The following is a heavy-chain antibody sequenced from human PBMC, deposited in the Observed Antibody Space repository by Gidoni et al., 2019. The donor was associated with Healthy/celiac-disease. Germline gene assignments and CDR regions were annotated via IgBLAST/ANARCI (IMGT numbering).Heavy chain of an antibody. J-gene: IGHJ4*02. Sequence: EVQLVECGGGVVKPGGSVRLCWAASGLTFNNDWMSWVRQGPGKGLEWVGRIKSKTDGGTTDYAAPVKGRFTISRDDSKNTLYLQMSGLKIEDTAVYYCTTERVPYYYDSSSYYYPFFDYWGQGTLVTVSS. CDR2: IKSKTDGGTT. CDR1: GLTFNNDW. V-gene: IGHV3-15*01. D-gene: IGHD3-22*01. CDR3: TTERVPYYYDSSSYYYPFFDY.